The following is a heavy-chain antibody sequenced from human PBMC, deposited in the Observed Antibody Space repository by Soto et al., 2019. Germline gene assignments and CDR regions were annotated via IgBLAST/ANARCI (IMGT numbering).Heavy chain of an antibody. CDR3: ARTDGYKYYYYGMDV. CDR1: GYSFTSYW. D-gene: IGHD5-12*01. CDR2: IYPGDSDT. Sequence: GASRKDSCKGSGYSFTSYWIGWVRQMPGKGLEWMGIIYPGDSDTRYSPSFQGQVTISADKSIGTAYLQWSSLKASDTAMYYCARTDGYKYYYYGMDVWGQGTTVTVAS. V-gene: IGHV5-51*01. J-gene: IGHJ6*02.